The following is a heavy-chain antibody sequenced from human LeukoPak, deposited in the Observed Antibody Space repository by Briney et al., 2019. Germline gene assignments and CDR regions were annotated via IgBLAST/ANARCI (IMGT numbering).Heavy chain of an antibody. D-gene: IGHD5-18*01. V-gene: IGHV5-51*01. Sequence: GESLKISCKGSGYSFTSYWIGWVRQMPGKGLEWMGIIYPGDSDTRYSPSFQGQVTISADKSISTAYLQWSSLKASDTAMHYCARTYSYGYYYYGMDVWGQGTTVTVSS. CDR2: IYPGDSDT. CDR1: GYSFTSYW. J-gene: IGHJ6*02. CDR3: ARTYSYGYYYYGMDV.